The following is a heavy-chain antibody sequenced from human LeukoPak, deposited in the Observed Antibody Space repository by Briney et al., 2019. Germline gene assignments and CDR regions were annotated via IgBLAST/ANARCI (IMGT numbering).Heavy chain of an antibody. J-gene: IGHJ4*02. CDR2: INHSGTT. CDR1: GGSFSGYD. Sequence: SSETLSLTCAVYGGSFSGYDWTWIRQPPGKGLQWIGEINHSGTTNYNPSLKSRVTISVDTSQNQFSLKLSSVTAADTAVYYCARGVYMAAAQYAYWGQGTLVTVSS. V-gene: IGHV4-34*01. D-gene: IGHD6-13*01. CDR3: ARGVYMAAAQYAY.